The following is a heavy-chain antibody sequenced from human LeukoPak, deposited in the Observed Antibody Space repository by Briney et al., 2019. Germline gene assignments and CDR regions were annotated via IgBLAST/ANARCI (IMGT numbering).Heavy chain of an antibody. V-gene: IGHV4-39*01. CDR2: IYYSGST. J-gene: IGHJ4*02. CDR3: ARGTGTENFDY. Sequence: NPSETLSLTCTVSGGSISSSSYYWGWIRQPPGKGLEWIGSIYYSGSTYYNPSLKSRVTISVDTSKNQFSLKLSSVTAADTAVYYCARGTGTENFDYWGQGTLVTVSS. D-gene: IGHD1-7*01. CDR1: GGSISSSSYY.